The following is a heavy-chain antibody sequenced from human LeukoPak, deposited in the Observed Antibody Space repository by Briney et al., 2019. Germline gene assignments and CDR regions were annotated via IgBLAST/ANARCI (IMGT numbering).Heavy chain of an antibody. Sequence: GGSLRLSCAASGFTVSSDYMTWVHQAPGKGLEWVSSIDGTGSTDYADSVRGRFTISRDNSKNTLYLQMNSLRAEDTAIYYCARDASGSRPNYWGQGTLVTVTS. CDR3: ARDASGSRPNY. CDR2: IDGTGST. J-gene: IGHJ4*02. CDR1: GFTVSSDY. V-gene: IGHV3-53*01. D-gene: IGHD3-10*01.